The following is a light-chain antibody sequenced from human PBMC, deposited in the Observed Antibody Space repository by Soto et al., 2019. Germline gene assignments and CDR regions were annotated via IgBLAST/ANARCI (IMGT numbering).Light chain of an antibody. CDR2: ATS. Sequence: DFQMTQSPSTLSGSVGDRVTITCRASQSIGNYLNWYQQKPGKAPKLVIYATSSLQSGVPSRFSGSGSGTDFTLTISSLQPEDFATYYCQQSYSTPRTFGQGTKVDIK. CDR3: QQSYSTPRT. V-gene: IGKV1-39*01. J-gene: IGKJ1*01. CDR1: QSIGNY.